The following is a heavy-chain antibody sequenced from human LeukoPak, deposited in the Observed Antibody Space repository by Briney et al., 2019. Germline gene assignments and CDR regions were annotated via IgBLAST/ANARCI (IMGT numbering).Heavy chain of an antibody. CDR3: ARDNSAIYSSGSSCFDY. CDR1: GFTFSDYY. CDR2: ISSGSSYT. Sequence: KPGGSLRLSCAASGFTFSDYYMSWIRQAPGKGLEWVSYISSGSSYTNYADSVKGRFTISRDNAKNSLYLQMNSLRAEDTAVYYCARDNSAIYSSGSSCFDYWGQGTLVTVSS. D-gene: IGHD3-10*01. V-gene: IGHV3-11*06. J-gene: IGHJ4*02.